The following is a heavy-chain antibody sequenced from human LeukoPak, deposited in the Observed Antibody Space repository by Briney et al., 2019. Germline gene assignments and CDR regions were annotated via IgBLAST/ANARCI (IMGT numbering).Heavy chain of an antibody. CDR1: GDSIDSNIYY. D-gene: IGHD6-13*01. CDR3: DRGRRLRWSQEFDF. V-gene: IGHV4-61*05. CDR2: IYYTEST. J-gene: IGHJ4*02. Sequence: SETLSLTCTVSGDSIDSNIYYWVWIRQPPGKGREGIGYIYYTESTNYNPALTSRATISIDTSKNQSSLRLTSMTVAETAFYYCDRGRRLRWSQEFDFWAQGTLVTVSS.